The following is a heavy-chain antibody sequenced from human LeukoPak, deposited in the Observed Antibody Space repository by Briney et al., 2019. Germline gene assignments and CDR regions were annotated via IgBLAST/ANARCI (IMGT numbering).Heavy chain of an antibody. CDR2: ISGSGGST. CDR1: GCTFSSYA. Sequence: PGGSLRLSCAASGCTFSSYAMSWVRQAPGKGLEWVSAISGSGGSTYYADSVKGRFTISRDNSKNTLYLQMNSLRAEDTAVYYCAKVLRYFDWLSSFDYWGQGTLVTVSS. V-gene: IGHV3-23*01. CDR3: AKVLRYFDWLSSFDY. D-gene: IGHD3-9*01. J-gene: IGHJ4*02.